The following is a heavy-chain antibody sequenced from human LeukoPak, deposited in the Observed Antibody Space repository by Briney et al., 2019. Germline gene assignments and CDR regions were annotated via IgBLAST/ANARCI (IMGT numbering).Heavy chain of an antibody. D-gene: IGHD1-26*01. Sequence: SETLSLTCIVSGGSISGYYWSWIRQPPGKGLEWTGYISYSGSTNYNPSLKSRVTISVDTSKNQFSLKVSSVSAADTAVYYCARGVGANTPDYWGQGTLVTVSS. CDR2: ISYSGST. J-gene: IGHJ4*02. V-gene: IGHV4-59*01. CDR1: GGSISGYY. CDR3: ARGVGANTPDY.